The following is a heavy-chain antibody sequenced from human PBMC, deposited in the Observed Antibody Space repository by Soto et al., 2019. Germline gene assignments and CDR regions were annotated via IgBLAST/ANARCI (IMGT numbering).Heavy chain of an antibody. Sequence: SETLSLTCTVSGGSISSYYWSWIRQPPGKGLEWIGYIYYSGSTNYNPSLKSRVTISVDTSKNQFSLKLSSVTAADTAVYYYARGIRDSNYALDYWGQGTLVTVSS. CDR3: ARGIRDSNYALDY. CDR2: IYYSGST. V-gene: IGHV4-59*01. D-gene: IGHD4-4*01. J-gene: IGHJ4*02. CDR1: GGSISSYY.